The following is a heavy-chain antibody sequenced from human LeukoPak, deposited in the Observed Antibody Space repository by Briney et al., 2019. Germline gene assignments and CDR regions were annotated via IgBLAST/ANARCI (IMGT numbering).Heavy chain of an antibody. CDR2: IKHSGST. D-gene: IGHD2-2*01. CDR3: ARGVPADDIPPKRFDP. CDR1: GGSFNCSY. J-gene: IGHJ5*02. V-gene: IGHV4-34*01. Sequence: SETLSLTCAVYGGSFNCSYWSWNRPPPGKGMEWMVEIKHSGSTNYYPSLKSRVTISVDTSKIEFSLMLSSVTAADTAVYYWARGVPADDIPPKRFDPWGQGTLVTVSS.